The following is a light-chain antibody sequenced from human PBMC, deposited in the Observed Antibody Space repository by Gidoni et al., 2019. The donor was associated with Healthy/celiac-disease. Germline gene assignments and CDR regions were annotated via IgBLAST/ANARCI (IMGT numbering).Light chain of an antibody. CDR3: QQYNSYSQT. CDR1: QSISSW. V-gene: IGKV1-5*01. J-gene: IGKJ1*01. Sequence: DIQMTPSPSTLSASVGDRVTITCRSSQSISSWLAWYQQKPGKAPKLLIYDASSLESGVPSRCSGSGSGTEITLTSSSLQPDDVATYYCQQYNSYSQTFGQGTKVEIK. CDR2: DAS.